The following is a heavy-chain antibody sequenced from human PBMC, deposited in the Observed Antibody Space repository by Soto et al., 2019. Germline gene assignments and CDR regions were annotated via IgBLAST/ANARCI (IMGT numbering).Heavy chain of an antibody. V-gene: IGHV3-30*18. CDR1: GFTFSSYG. Sequence: QVQLVESGGGVVQPGRSLRLSCAASGFTFSSYGMHWVRQAPGKGLEWVAVISYDGSNKYYADSVKGRLTISRDNSKNTLYLQMNSLRAEDTAVYYCAKVVSDTAMVFWGQGTLVTVSS. CDR2: ISYDGSNK. D-gene: IGHD5-18*01. J-gene: IGHJ4*02. CDR3: AKVVSDTAMVF.